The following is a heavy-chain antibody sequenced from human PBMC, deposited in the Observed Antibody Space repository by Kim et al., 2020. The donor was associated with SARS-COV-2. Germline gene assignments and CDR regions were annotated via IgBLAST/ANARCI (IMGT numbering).Heavy chain of an antibody. CDR1: GFTFSSYA. CDR2: ISGSSGNT. Sequence: GGSLRLSCAASGFTFSSYAMSWVRQAPGKGLEWVSSISGSSGNTYYADSVKGRFTISRDNSKNTLYLQMNSLRAEDTAVYYCAKAGGYCYGYVHVDYWGQEALVAVAS. D-gene: IGHD5-18*01. J-gene: IGHJ4*02. V-gene: IGHV3-23*01. CDR3: AKAGGYCYGYVHVDY.